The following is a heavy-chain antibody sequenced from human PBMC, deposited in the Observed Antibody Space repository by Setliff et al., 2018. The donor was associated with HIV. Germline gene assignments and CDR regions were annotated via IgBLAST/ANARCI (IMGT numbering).Heavy chain of an antibody. J-gene: IGHJ4*02. CDR1: GASISSDNYY. V-gene: IGHV4-61*09. CDR2: IYTSGNT. CDR3: ATCSSSACHVYDY. D-gene: IGHD6-19*01. Sequence: PSETLSLTCTVSGASISSDNYYWSWIRQPAGKRLEWIGHIYTSGNTNYNPSPKSRITISVDTSKNQFSLKLTSVTAADTAVYYCATCSSSACHVYDYWGQGTLVTVSS.